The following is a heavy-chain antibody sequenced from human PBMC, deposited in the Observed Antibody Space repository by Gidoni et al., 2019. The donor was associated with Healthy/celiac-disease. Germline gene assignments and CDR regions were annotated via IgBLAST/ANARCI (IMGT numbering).Heavy chain of an antibody. V-gene: IGHV3-66*01. J-gene: IGHJ6*03. CDR3: ARGPDYYDSSGYYSYYYYYMDV. CDR1: GFTVSSHY. Sequence: EVQLVESGGGLVQPGGSLRLSCAASGFTVSSHYMRWVRQAPGKGLEWVSVIYSGGSTYYADSVKGRFTISRDNSKNTLYLQMNSLRAEDTAVYYCARGPDYYDSSGYYSYYYYYMDVWGKGTTVTVSS. D-gene: IGHD3-22*01. CDR2: IYSGGST.